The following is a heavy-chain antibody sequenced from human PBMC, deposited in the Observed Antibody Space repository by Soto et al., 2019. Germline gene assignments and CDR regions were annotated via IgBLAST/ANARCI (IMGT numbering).Heavy chain of an antibody. CDR3: ASPPTTGNYYYYGMDV. V-gene: IGHV1-69*12. CDR2: SIPIFGTA. J-gene: IGHJ6*02. CDR1: GGTFSSYA. Sequence: QVQLVQSGAEVKKPGSSVKVSCKASGGTFSSYAISWVRQAPGQGLEWMGGSIPIFGTADYAQKFQGRVTITADESTSTAYMELSSLRSEDTAVYYCASPPTTGNYYYYGMDVWGQGTTVTVSS. D-gene: IGHD4-17*01.